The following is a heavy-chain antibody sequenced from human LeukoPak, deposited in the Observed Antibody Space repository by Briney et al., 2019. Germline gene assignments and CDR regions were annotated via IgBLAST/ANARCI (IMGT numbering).Heavy chain of an antibody. J-gene: IGHJ6*03. CDR1: SGSISTSSYC. CDR3: ARVHYFDSSGYYSSTYYYYMDV. D-gene: IGHD3-22*01. Sequence: SSETLSLTCTVSSGSISTSSYCWGWIRQPPGKGLEWIGYISYSGSTKDNPSLKSRVTISIDTSKNQFSLKLSSVTAADTAVYYCARVHYFDSSGYYSSTYYYYMDVWGKGTTVTVSS. V-gene: IGHV4-61*05. CDR2: ISYSGST.